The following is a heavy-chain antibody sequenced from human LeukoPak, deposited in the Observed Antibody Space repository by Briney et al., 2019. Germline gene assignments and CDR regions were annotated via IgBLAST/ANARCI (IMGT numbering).Heavy chain of an antibody. V-gene: IGHV1-69*05. Sequence: SVKVSFKASGGTFSSYAISWVRQAPGQGLEWMGRIIPIFGTANYAQKFQGRVTITTDESTSTAYMELSSLRSEDTAVYYCAREDYYDSSGSRLYNWFDPRGQGTLVTVSS. CDR3: AREDYYDSSGSRLYNWFDP. CDR1: GGTFSSYA. J-gene: IGHJ5*02. D-gene: IGHD3-22*01. CDR2: IIPIFGTA.